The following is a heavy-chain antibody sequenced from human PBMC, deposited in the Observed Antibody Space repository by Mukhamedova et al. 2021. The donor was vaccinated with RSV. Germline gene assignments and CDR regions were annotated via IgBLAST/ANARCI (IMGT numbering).Heavy chain of an antibody. J-gene: IGHJ3*02. CDR3: ARETQLDAFDI. V-gene: IGHV3-23*05. CDR2: IYSTTSGT. Sequence: GKGLEWVSAIYSTTSGTYYADSVKGRFAISRDNAKNSLNLQMNSLRVEDTAVYYCARETQLDAFDIWCQGTMVTVSS. D-gene: IGHD6-13*01.